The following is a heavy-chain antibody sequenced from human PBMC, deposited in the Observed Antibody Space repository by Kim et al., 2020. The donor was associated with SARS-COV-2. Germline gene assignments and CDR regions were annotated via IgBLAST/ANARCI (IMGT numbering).Heavy chain of an antibody. D-gene: IGHD3-22*01. Sequence: GRFTISRDNSKNTLYLQMNSLRAEDTAVYYCAKTARIYYYDSSGYYYFDFWGQGTLVTVSS. CDR3: AKTARIYYYDSSGYYYFDF. J-gene: IGHJ4*02. V-gene: IGHV3-23*01.